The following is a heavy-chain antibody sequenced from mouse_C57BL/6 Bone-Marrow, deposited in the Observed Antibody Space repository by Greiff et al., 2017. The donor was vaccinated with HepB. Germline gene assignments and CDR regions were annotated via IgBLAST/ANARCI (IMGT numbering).Heavy chain of an antibody. D-gene: IGHD1-1*01. CDR1: GFTFTDYY. CDR3: ARYPPTTVVPMDY. V-gene: IGHV7-3*01. CDR2: IRNKANGYTT. J-gene: IGHJ4*01. Sequence: EVHLVESGGGLVQPGGSLSLSCAASGFTFTDYYMSWVRQPPGKALEWLGFIRNKANGYTTEYSASVKGRFTISRDNSQSILYLQMNALRAEDSATYYCARYPPTTVVPMDYWGQGTSVTVSS.